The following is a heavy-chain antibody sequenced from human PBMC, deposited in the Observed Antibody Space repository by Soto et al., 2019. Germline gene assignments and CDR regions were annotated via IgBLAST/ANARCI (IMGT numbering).Heavy chain of an antibody. CDR1: GFTFSSYA. J-gene: IGHJ4*02. V-gene: IGHV3-23*01. CDR3: AKDLAHGGYYPFDY. D-gene: IGHD3-3*01. CDR2: ISGSGGST. Sequence: AGSLRLSCASSGFTFSSYAMTWFRQAPGKGLEWVSSISGSGGSTNYADSVKGRFTISRDNSKNTLSLQMNSLKAEDTAVYYCAKDLAHGGYYPFDYWGQGTLVTVSS.